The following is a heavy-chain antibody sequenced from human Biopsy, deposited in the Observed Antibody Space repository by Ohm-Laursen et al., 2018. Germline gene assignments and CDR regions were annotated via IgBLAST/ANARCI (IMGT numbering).Heavy chain of an antibody. D-gene: IGHD4-23*01. CDR1: NVSFSSFY. CDR3: ARGSNEYGGLYFPH. CDR2: ISHTGYT. V-gene: IGHV4-34*01. J-gene: IGHJ1*01. Sequence: SETLSLTCAVYNVSFSSFYWSWIRQPPGKGLEWIGEISHTGYTSYKPSLKSRVTISLDTSRKHFSLRLTSLAAADTAVYYCARGSNEYGGLYFPHWGQGTLVTVSS.